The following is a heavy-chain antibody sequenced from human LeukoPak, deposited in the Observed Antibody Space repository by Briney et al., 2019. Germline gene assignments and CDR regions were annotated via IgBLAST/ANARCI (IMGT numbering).Heavy chain of an antibody. CDR2: IRYDGSNK. J-gene: IGHJ4*02. D-gene: IGHD4-17*01. CDR1: GFTFSSYG. Sequence: GGSLRLSCAASGFTFSSYGMHWVRQAPGKGLEWVAFIRYDGSNKYYADSVKGRFTISRDNSKNTLYLQMSSLRAEDTAVYYRAKRYGDYGTFDYWGQGTLVTVSS. CDR3: AKRYGDYGTFDY. V-gene: IGHV3-30*02.